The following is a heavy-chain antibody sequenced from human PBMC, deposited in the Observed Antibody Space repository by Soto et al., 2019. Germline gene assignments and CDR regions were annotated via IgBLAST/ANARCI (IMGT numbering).Heavy chain of an antibody. CDR3: ARILVGYYRIDY. J-gene: IGHJ4*02. Sequence: SETLSRTCTVSGASINSGDYYWSWIRQPPWKCLEWIGHIYYSGSTYYNPSLKSPAGISVDSSKSQVSLKLTSVTAADTALYFCARILVGYYRIDYWGQVAVVPV. D-gene: IGHD3-3*01. CDR1: GASINSGDYY. CDR2: IYYSGST. V-gene: IGHV4-30-4*01.